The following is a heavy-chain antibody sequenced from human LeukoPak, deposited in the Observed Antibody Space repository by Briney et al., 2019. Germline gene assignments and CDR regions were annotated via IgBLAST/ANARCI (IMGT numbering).Heavy chain of an antibody. J-gene: IGHJ4*02. Sequence: SVKVSCKASGGTFSSYAISWVRQAPGQGLEWMGRIISILGIANYAQKFQGRVTITADKSTSTAYMELSSLRSEDTAVYYCARDHRYGGYSYGTDYWGQGTLVTVSS. V-gene: IGHV1-69*04. CDR1: GGTFSSYA. CDR3: ARDHRYGGYSYGTDY. D-gene: IGHD5-18*01. CDR2: IISILGIA.